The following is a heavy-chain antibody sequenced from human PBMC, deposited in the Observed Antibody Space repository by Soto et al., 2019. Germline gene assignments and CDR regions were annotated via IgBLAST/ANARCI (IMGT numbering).Heavy chain of an antibody. CDR3: ARCYCSVGSCYSCWHFDL. J-gene: IGHJ2*01. Sequence: QVPLVQSGSEVKKPGASVKVSCKASGYTFTNYGMSWVRQAPGQGLEWMGWISAYNGNTNHAQNFRGRVTMTTDTSTNTAYMERRSLRSDDTAVYYCARCYCSVGSCYSCWHFDLWGRGALVTVSS. V-gene: IGHV1-18*01. CDR2: ISAYNGNT. CDR1: GYTFTNYG. D-gene: IGHD2-15*01.